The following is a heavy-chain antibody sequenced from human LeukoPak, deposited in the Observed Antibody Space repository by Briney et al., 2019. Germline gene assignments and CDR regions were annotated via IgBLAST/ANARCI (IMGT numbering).Heavy chain of an antibody. V-gene: IGHV3-21*01. D-gene: IGHD6-13*01. CDR1: GFTFSSYS. CDR3: ARGSTSSSPLDY. CDR2: ITSSSSYI. Sequence: PGGSLRLSCAASGFTFSSYSMNWVRQAPGKGLGWVSSITSSSSYIYYADSVKGRFTISKDNAKNSLYLQMNSLRAEDTAVYYCARGSTSSSPLDYWGQGTLVTVSS. J-gene: IGHJ4*02.